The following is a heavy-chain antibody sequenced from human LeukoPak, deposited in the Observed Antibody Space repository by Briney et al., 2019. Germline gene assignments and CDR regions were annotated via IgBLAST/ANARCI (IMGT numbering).Heavy chain of an antibody. J-gene: IGHJ4*02. Sequence: GGSLRLSCAASGFTFSSYAMSWVRQAPGKGLEWVSAISGSGGSTYYADSVKGRFTISRDNSKNTLYLQMNSLKAEDTAVYYCAKYFCSGGSCYHPPDYWGQGTLVTVSS. D-gene: IGHD2-15*01. CDR1: GFTFSSYA. CDR2: ISGSGGST. CDR3: AKYFCSGGSCYHPPDY. V-gene: IGHV3-23*01.